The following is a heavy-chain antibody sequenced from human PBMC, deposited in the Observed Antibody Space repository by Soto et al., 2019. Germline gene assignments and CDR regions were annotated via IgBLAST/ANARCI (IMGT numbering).Heavy chain of an antibody. Sequence: KPSETLSLTCAVYGGSFSGYYWSWIRQPPGKGLEWIGEINHSGSTNYNPSLKSRVTISVDTSKNQFSLKLSSVTAADTAVYYCAILHDDSSLYYYYYGMDLWGQGTTVTVSS. J-gene: IGHJ6*02. V-gene: IGHV4-34*01. CDR1: GGSFSGYY. CDR3: AILHDDSSLYYYYYGMDL. CDR2: INHSGST. D-gene: IGHD4-4*01.